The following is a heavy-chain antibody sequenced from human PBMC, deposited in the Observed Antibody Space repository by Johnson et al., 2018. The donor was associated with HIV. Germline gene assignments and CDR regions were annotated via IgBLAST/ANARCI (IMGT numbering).Heavy chain of an antibody. CDR2: ISYDGSNK. CDR1: GFTFSDYY. J-gene: IGHJ3*02. Sequence: QVQLVESGGGLVKPGGSLRLSCVASGFTFSDYYMSWIRQAPGKGLEWVAVISYDGSNKYYADSVKGRFTISRDNSNNTLYLQMNSLRAEDTAVYYCARSDRAEGGRGDAFHIWGQGTMVTVSS. D-gene: IGHD3-16*01. CDR3: ARSDRAEGGRGDAFHI. V-gene: IGHV3-30-3*01.